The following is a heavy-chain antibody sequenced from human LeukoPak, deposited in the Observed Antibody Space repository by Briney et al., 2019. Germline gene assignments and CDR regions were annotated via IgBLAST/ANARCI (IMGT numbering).Heavy chain of an antibody. J-gene: IGHJ3*02. CDR3: ARELDELRYFDWLSEHDAFDI. CDR1: GGTFSSYA. D-gene: IGHD3-9*01. V-gene: IGHV1-69*05. Sequence: ASVKVSCKVSGGTFSSYAISWVRQAPGQGLEWMGRIIPIFGTANYAQKFQGRVTITTDESTSTAYMELSSLRSEDTAVYYCARELDELRYFDWLSEHDAFDIWGQGTMVTVSS. CDR2: IIPIFGTA.